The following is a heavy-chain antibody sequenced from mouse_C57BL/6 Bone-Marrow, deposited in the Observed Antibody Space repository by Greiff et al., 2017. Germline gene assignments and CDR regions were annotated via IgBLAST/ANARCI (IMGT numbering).Heavy chain of an antibody. D-gene: IGHD1-1*02. CDR1: GFNIKDDY. Sequence: VQLQQSGAELVRPGASVKLSCTASGFNIKDDYMHWVKQRPEQGLEWIGWIDPENGDTEYASKFQGKATITADTSSNTAYLQLSSLTSEDTAVYYCTTLWYFDYWGRGTTLTVSS. CDR2: IDPENGDT. J-gene: IGHJ2*01. CDR3: TTLWYFDY. V-gene: IGHV14-4*01.